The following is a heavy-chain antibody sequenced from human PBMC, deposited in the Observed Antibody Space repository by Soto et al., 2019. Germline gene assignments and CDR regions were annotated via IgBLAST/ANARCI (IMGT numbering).Heavy chain of an antibody. J-gene: IGHJ4*02. Sequence: PGGSLRLSCAASGFTFSSYSMNWVRQAPGKGLEWVSSISSSSSYIYYADSVKGRFTISRDNAKNSLYLQMNSLRAEDTAVYYCARAEWLLSHLDYWGQGTLVTVSS. CDR1: GFTFSSYS. D-gene: IGHD3-3*01. V-gene: IGHV3-21*01. CDR3: ARAEWLLSHLDY. CDR2: ISSSSSYI.